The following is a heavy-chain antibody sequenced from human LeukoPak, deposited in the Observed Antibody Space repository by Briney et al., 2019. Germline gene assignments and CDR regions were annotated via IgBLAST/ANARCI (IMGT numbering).Heavy chain of an antibody. Sequence: GGSLRLSCAASGFTVSSNYMNWVRQAPGKGLEWISTIFSDDTTYYADSVKGRFTISRDNSKNTLYLQMNSLRAEDTAVYYCARGRAGNYYNHNDYWGQGTLVTVSS. CDR2: IFSDDTT. J-gene: IGHJ4*01. D-gene: IGHD3-10*01. CDR3: ARGRAGNYYNHNDY. V-gene: IGHV3-66*01. CDR1: GFTVSSNY.